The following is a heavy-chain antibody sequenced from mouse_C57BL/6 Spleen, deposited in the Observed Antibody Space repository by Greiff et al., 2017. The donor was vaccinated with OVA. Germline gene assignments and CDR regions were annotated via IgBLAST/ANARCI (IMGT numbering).Heavy chain of an antibody. J-gene: IGHJ2*01. V-gene: IGHV5-6*01. D-gene: IGHD2-5*01. CDR1: GFTFSSYG. Sequence: EVHLVESGGDLVKPGGSLKLSCAASGFTFSSYGMSWVRQTPDKRLEWVATISSGGSYTYYPDSVKGRFTISRDNAKNTLYLQMSNLKSEDTAMYYCARHKNSNYFDYWGQGTTLTVSS. CDR2: ISSGGSYT. CDR3: ARHKNSNYFDY.